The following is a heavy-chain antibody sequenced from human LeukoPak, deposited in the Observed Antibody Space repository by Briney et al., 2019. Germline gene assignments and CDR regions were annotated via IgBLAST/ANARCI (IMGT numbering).Heavy chain of an antibody. CDR2: ISGSGGST. J-gene: IGHJ4*02. V-gene: IGHV3-23*01. CDR1: GFTFSSYA. D-gene: IGHD2-15*01. Sequence: GGSLRLSCAASGFTFSSYAMSWVRQAPGKGLEWVSAISGSGGSTYYADSVKGRFTISRDNSKNTLYLQMNSLRAEDTAVYYCAKGGYCSGGSCLLFDYWGQGTLVTVSS. CDR3: AKGGYCSGGSCLLFDY.